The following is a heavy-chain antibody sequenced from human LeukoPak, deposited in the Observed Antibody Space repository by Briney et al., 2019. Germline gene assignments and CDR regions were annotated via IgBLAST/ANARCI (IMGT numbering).Heavy chain of an antibody. CDR3: ARDLVEYSSSSGEFYYYMDV. D-gene: IGHD6-6*01. CDR2: IYTSGST. J-gene: IGHJ6*03. Sequence: TLSLTCTVSGGSISSGSYYWSWIRQPAGKGLEWIGRIYTSGSTNYNPSLKSRVTISVDTSKNQFSLKLSSVTAADTAVYYCARDLVEYSSSSGEFYYYMDVWGKGTTVTVSS. V-gene: IGHV4-61*02. CDR1: GGSISSGSYY.